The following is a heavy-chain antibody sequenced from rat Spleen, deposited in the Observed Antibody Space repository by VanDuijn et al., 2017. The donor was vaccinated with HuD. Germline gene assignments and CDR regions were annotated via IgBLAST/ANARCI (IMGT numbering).Heavy chain of an antibody. V-gene: IGHV4-2*01. CDR3: ARAYYSAPFDY. CDR2: INKDSSRI. D-gene: IGHD1-1*01. Sequence: EVKLVESGGGLVQPGRSLKLSCAASGFNFNDYWMGWVRQAPGKGLEWIGEINKDSSRIKYIPYLKEKFTISRDNAQNTLYLQMSKLGSEDTAIYYCARAYYSAPFDYWGQGVMVTVSS. J-gene: IGHJ2*01. CDR1: GFNFNDYW.